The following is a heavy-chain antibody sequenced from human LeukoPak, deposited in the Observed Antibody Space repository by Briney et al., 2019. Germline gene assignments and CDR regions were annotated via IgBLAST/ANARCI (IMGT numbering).Heavy chain of an antibody. CDR2: ISGRGGNT. D-gene: IGHD3-22*01. V-gene: IGHV3-23*01. Sequence: GGSLRLSCAASGLTFNNYALTWISQAPGKGLEWVSSISGRGGNTYYADSVKGRFTISRDDSKNTLFLQMNSLRAEDTAVYYCATGYSDSLRSPLDSWGQGTLVTVSS. CDR1: GLTFNNYA. CDR3: ATGYSDSLRSPLDS. J-gene: IGHJ5*01.